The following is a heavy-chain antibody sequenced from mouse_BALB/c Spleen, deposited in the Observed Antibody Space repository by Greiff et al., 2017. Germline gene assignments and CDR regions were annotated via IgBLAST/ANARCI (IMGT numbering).Heavy chain of an antibody. CDR3: AKGGITTAPPFAY. V-gene: IGHV2-5-1*01. Sequence: VKLMESGPSLVQPSQSLSITCTVSGFSLTSYGVHWVRQSPGKGLEWLGVIWRGGSTDYNAAFMSRLSITKDNSKSQVFFKMNSLQADDTAIYYCAKGGITTAPPFAYWGQGTLVTVSA. D-gene: IGHD1-2*01. CDR1: GFSLTSYG. J-gene: IGHJ3*01. CDR2: IWRGGST.